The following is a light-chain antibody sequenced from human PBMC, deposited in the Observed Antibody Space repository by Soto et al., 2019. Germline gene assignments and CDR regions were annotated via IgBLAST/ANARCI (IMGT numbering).Light chain of an antibody. J-gene: IGKJ5*01. V-gene: IGKV1-12*01. CDR1: QTISSW. CDR3: QQANSFPIT. Sequence: DIQMTQSPSTLSGSVGDRVTITCRASQTISSWLAWYQQKPGKAPKLLICDASNLETGVPSRFSGSGSGTDFTFTISSLQPEDCAIYFCQQANSFPITFGQGTRLEIK. CDR2: DAS.